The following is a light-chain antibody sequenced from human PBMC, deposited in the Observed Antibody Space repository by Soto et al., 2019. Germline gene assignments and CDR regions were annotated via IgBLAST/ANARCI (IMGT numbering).Light chain of an antibody. Sequence: QSVLTQPPSVSAAPGQKVSISCSGSSSNIGNNYISWYQHVPGTAPNLLIYNNSKRPSGIPDRFSGSKSGTSATLGITGLQTGDEADYYCGTWDSSLSAVVFGGGTKVTVL. J-gene: IGLJ2*01. CDR3: GTWDSSLSAVV. V-gene: IGLV1-51*01. CDR1: SSNIGNNY. CDR2: NNS.